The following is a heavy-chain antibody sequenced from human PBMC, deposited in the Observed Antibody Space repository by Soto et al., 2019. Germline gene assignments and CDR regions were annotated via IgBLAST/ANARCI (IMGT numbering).Heavy chain of an antibody. CDR3: ARGAWELLDY. D-gene: IGHD1-26*01. CDR2: IIPIFGTA. J-gene: IGHJ4*02. Sequence: QVQLVQSGAEVKKPGSSVKVSCKASGGTFSSYAISWVRQAPGQGLEWMGGIIPIFGTANYAQKLQGRVTMTTDTTTSTSYMELRSLRSDDTAVYYCARGAWELLDYWGQGTLVTVSS. V-gene: IGHV1-69*06. CDR1: GGTFSSYA.